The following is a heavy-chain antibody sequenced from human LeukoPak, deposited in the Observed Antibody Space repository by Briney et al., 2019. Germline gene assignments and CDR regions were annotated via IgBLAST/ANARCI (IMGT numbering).Heavy chain of an antibody. CDR1: GITFDEYA. CDR3: ARGRRWLQSPCDY. J-gene: IGHJ4*02. D-gene: IGHD5-24*01. V-gene: IGHV3-23*01. Sequence: QPGGSLRLSCAASGITFDEYAMNWVRQAPGKGLEWVSAISGSGGSTYYADSVKGRFTISRDNSKNTLYLQMNSIRAEDTAVYYCARGRRWLQSPCDYWGQGTLVTVSS. CDR2: ISGSGGST.